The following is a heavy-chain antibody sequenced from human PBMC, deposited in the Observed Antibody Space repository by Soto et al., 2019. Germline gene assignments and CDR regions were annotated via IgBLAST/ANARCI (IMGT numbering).Heavy chain of an antibody. Sequence: SQTLSLTCAISGDSVSSNSAAWNWISQSPSRGLEWLGRTYYRSKWYNDYAVSVKSRITINPDTSKNQFSLQLNSVTPEDTAVYYCARGLAVPVGPLDYWGQGTLVTVSS. D-gene: IGHD6-19*01. CDR3: ARGLAVPVGPLDY. V-gene: IGHV6-1*01. J-gene: IGHJ4*02. CDR2: TYYRSKWYN. CDR1: GDSVSSNSAA.